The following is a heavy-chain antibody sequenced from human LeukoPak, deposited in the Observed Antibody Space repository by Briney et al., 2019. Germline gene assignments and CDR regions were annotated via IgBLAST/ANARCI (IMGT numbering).Heavy chain of an antibody. Sequence: SETLSLTCTVSGGSISSSSYYWGWIRQPPGKGLEWIGSIYYSGSTYYNPSLKSRVTISVDTSKNQFSLKLSSVTAAGTAVYYCARLDIVVVPAAMPEDYWGQGTLVTVSS. D-gene: IGHD2-2*03. V-gene: IGHV4-39*01. CDR2: IYYSGST. CDR3: ARLDIVVVPAAMPEDY. J-gene: IGHJ4*02. CDR1: GGSISSSSYY.